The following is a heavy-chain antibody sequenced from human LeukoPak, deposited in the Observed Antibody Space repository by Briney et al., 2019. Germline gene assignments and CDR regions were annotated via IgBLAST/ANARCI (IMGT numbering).Heavy chain of an antibody. CDR3: ARPLHYEEEAFDI. J-gene: IGHJ3*02. D-gene: IGHD4-17*01. CDR1: GGTFSSYA. CDR2: IIPIFGTA. Sequence: GASVKVSCKASGGTFSSYAISWVRQAPGQGLEWMGGIIPIFGTANYAQKFQGRVTITTDESTSTAYMELSSLRSEDTAVYYCARPLHYEEEAFDIWGQGTMVTVSS. V-gene: IGHV1-69*05.